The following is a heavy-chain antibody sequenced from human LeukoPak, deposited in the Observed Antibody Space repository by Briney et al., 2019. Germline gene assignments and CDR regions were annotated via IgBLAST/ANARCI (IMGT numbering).Heavy chain of an antibody. CDR3: AKKPATIKFPFDN. CDR2: ISTSGGCT. CDR1: GFSFNSYD. D-gene: IGHD5-24*01. J-gene: IGHJ4*02. Sequence: GGSLRLSCVGSGFSFNSYDMGWVRQTPGKGLEWVSAISTSGGCTEDADSVKGRFTISRDNSQNTLFLQMNSLRAEDTAVYYCAKKPATIKFPFDNWGQGTLVTVSP. V-gene: IGHV3-23*01.